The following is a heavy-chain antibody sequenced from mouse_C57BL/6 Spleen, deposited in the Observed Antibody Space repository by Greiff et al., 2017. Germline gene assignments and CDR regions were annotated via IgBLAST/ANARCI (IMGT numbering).Heavy chain of an antibody. V-gene: IGHV6-3*01. CDR1: GFTFRNYW. CDR3: TAYYSNYYAMDY. Sequence: EVKLEESGGGLVQPGGSMKLSCVASGFTFRNYWMNLVRQSPEKGLEWVAQIRLKSDNYATHYAESVKGRFTISRDDSKSSVYLQMNNLRAEDTGIYYCTAYYSNYYAMDYWGQGTSVTVSS. J-gene: IGHJ4*01. D-gene: IGHD2-5*01. CDR2: IRLKSDNYAT.